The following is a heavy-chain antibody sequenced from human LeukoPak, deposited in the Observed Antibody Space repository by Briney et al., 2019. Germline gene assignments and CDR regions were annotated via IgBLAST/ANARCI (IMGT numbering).Heavy chain of an antibody. D-gene: IGHD6-13*01. J-gene: IGHJ4*02. CDR2: IYSTGST. CDR1: GGSFSSYY. Sequence: SETLSLTCAVSGGSFSSYYWSWIRQPAGKGLEWIGRIYSTGSTNYNPSLKSRVTMSVDTSKNQFSLRLRSVTAADTAVYYCARQIASAGTAGFDFWGQGALVTVSS. V-gene: IGHV4-59*10. CDR3: ARQIASAGTAGFDF.